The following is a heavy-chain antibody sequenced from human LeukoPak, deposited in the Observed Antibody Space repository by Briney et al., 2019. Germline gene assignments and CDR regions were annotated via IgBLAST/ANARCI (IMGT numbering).Heavy chain of an antibody. Sequence: PRGSLRLSCAASGFTFSSYAMSWVRQAPGKGLEWVSAISGSGGSTYYADSVKGRFTISRDNSKNTLYLQMNSLRAEDTAVYYCAKDRDGSSWYNWFDPWGQGTLVTVSS. V-gene: IGHV3-23*01. D-gene: IGHD6-13*01. J-gene: IGHJ5*02. CDR3: AKDRDGSSWYNWFDP. CDR1: GFTFSSYA. CDR2: ISGSGGST.